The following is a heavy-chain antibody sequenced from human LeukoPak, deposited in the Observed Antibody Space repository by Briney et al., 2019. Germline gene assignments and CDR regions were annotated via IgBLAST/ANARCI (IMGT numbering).Heavy chain of an antibody. Sequence: GGSLRLSCAASGFTFSTYAMSWVRQAAGKGLEWVSLISGSGGGTYYADSVKGRFTISRDNSKNTLYLQMNSLRAEDTAVYYCAKDPSAAGWGQGTLVTVSS. D-gene: IGHD6-13*01. V-gene: IGHV3-23*01. CDR3: AKDPSAAG. J-gene: IGHJ4*02. CDR1: GFTFSTYA. CDR2: ISGSGGGT.